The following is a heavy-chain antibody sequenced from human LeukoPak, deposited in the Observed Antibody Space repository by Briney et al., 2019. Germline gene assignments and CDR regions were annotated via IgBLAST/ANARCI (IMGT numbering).Heavy chain of an antibody. J-gene: IGHJ5*02. CDR3: ARKSGYDWWLDP. V-gene: IGHV4-4*09. Sequence: SETLSLTCTVSGGSISSYYWSWIRQPPGKGLEWIGYIYTSGSTNYNPSLKSRVTISVDTSKNQFSLKLSSVTAADTAVYYCARKSGYDWWLDPWGQGTLVTVSS. CDR2: IYTSGST. D-gene: IGHD5-12*01. CDR1: GGSISSYY.